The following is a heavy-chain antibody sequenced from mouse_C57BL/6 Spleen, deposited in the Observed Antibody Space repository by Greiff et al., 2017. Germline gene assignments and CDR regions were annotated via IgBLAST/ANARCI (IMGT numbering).Heavy chain of an antibody. J-gene: IGHJ3*01. CDR2: INPNNGGT. V-gene: IGHV1-26*01. D-gene: IGHD2-1*01. Sequence: EVQLHQSGPELVKPGASVKISCKASGYTFTDYYMNWVKQSHGKSLEWIGDINPNNGGTSYNQKFKGKATLTVDKSSSTAYMELRSLTSEDSAVYYCANHYGNFFAYWGQGTLVTVSA. CDR1: GYTFTDYY. CDR3: ANHYGNFFAY.